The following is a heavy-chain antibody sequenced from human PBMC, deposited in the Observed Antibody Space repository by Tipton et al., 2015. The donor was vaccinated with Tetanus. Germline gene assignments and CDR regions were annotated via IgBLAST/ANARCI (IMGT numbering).Heavy chain of an antibody. J-gene: IGHJ5*02. CDR1: GGSMRSYY. CDR3: VREMQQWIPEGGFDP. V-gene: IGHV4-59*01. Sequence: TLSLTCTVSGGSMRSYYWSWIRQPPGKGLEWIGYIYYSGSTNYNSSLKSRVTISVDTSKNQFSLKLSSVTAADTAVYYCVREMQQWIPEGGFDPWGQGTPVTVSS. CDR2: IYYSGST. D-gene: IGHD3-16*01.